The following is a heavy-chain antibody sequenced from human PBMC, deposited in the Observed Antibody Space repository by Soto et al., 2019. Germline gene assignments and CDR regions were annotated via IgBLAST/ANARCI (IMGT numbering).Heavy chain of an antibody. V-gene: IGHV4-39*01. CDR2: SFYRGST. D-gene: IGHD3-3*01. CDR1: GGSISSRSHY. J-gene: IGHJ4*02. Sequence: QLQLQESGPGLVKPSETLSFTCTVSGGSISSRSHYWGWIRQSPGKHLDWIGSSFYRGSTHYNPSLKTRVTISVDTSKNQVSLKLYSVTAADTAVYYCATADGFGVVTPFFEYWGQGILVTVSS. CDR3: ATADGFGVVTPFFEY.